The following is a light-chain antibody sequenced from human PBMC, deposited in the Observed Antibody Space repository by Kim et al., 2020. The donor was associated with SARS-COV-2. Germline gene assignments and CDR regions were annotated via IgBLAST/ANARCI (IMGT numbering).Light chain of an antibody. Sequence: DIQMTQSPSSLSASVGDRVTITCRASQSISSYLNLYQQKPGKAPKLLIYAASSLQSGAPSRFSGSGSGTDFTLTISSLQPEDFATFYCLQSYRTPLTFGGGTTVDLK. J-gene: IGKJ4*01. V-gene: IGKV1-39*01. CDR3: LQSYRTPLT. CDR1: QSISSY. CDR2: AAS.